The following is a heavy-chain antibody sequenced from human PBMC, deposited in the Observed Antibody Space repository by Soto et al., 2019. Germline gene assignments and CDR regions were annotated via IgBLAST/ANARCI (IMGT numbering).Heavy chain of an antibody. CDR1: GFTFSSYG. J-gene: IGHJ4*02. CDR3: AKAMIVTTPYYFDY. V-gene: IGHV3-30*18. Sequence: QVQLVESGGGVVQPGRSLRLSRAASGFTFSSYGMHWVRQAPGKGLEWVAVISYDGSNKYYADSVKGRFTISRDNSKNTLYLQMNSLRAEDTAVYYCAKAMIVTTPYYFDYWGQGTLVTVSS. CDR2: ISYDGSNK. D-gene: IGHD3-22*01.